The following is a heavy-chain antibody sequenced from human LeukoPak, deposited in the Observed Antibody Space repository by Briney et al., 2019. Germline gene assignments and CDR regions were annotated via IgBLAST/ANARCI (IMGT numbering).Heavy chain of an antibody. D-gene: IGHD1-26*01. Sequence: GGSLRLSCAASGFTLSDSAIHGVRQASGKGLEWVGLIDRPAKSYATAYGASVGGRFTISRDDSKNTAYLQMDSLTTEDTALYYCTRDRGTYNWLDPWGQGTLVTVSS. V-gene: IGHV3-73*01. CDR1: GFTLSDSA. CDR3: TRDRGTYNWLDP. CDR2: IDRPAKSYAT. J-gene: IGHJ5*02.